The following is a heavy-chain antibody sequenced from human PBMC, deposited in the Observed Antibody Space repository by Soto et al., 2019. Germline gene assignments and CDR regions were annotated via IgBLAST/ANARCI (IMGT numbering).Heavy chain of an antibody. CDR3: ARATPTSYYDSSGPLAFDY. D-gene: IGHD3-22*01. J-gene: IGHJ4*02. CDR1: GGSISSGGYY. V-gene: IGHV4-31*03. Sequence: LSLTCTVSGGSISSGGYYWSWIRQHPGKGLEWIGYIYYSGSTYYNPSLKSRVTISVDTSKNQFSLKLSSVTAADTAVYYCARATPTSYYDSSGPLAFDYWGQGTLITVSS. CDR2: IYYSGST.